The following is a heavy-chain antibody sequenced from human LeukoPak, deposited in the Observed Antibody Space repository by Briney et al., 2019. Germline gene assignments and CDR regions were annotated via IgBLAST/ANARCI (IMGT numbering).Heavy chain of an antibody. CDR1: GYTFTSYD. Sequence: ASVKVSCKASGYTFTSYDINWVRQATGQGLEWMGWMNPNSGNTGYAQKFQGRVTMTRNTSISTAYMELSSLRSEDTAVYYCASYSSGYCSGGSCPYYYGMDVWGQGTTVTVSS. D-gene: IGHD2-15*01. J-gene: IGHJ6*02. CDR3: ASYSSGYCSGGSCPYYYGMDV. V-gene: IGHV1-8*01. CDR2: MNPNSGNT.